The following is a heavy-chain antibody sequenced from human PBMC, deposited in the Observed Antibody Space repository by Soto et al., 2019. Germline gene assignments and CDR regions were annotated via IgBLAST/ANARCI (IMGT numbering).Heavy chain of an antibody. CDR2: ISAYNGNT. CDR3: ASILLDGSGWYYPIDY. CDR1: GYTFTSYG. Sequence: QVQLVQSGAEVKKPGASVKVSCKASGYTFTSYGISWVRQAPGQGLEWMGWISAYNGNTNYAQKLQGRVTMTTDTYTSTAYMELRSLRSDDTAVYYCASILLDGSGWYYPIDYWGQGTLVTVSS. D-gene: IGHD6-19*01. V-gene: IGHV1-18*04. J-gene: IGHJ4*02.